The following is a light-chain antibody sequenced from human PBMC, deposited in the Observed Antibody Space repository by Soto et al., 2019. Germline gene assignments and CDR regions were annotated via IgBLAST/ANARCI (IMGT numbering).Light chain of an antibody. CDR2: KAS. V-gene: IGKV1-5*03. J-gene: IGKJ1*01. Sequence: IQMTQSPSTLSASVGDRVAITCRASQSIGIWLAWYQQKPGKAPRFMIYKASGLESGVPSRFIGSESGTEFTLTISSLQPDDFATYYCQQYDDYSWTFGQGNKVEIK. CDR1: QSIGIW. CDR3: QQYDDYSWT.